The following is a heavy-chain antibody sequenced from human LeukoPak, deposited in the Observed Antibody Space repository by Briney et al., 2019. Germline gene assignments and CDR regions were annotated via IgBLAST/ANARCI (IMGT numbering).Heavy chain of an antibody. CDR1: GGSISSSSYY. CDR3: ARGLLGVVDY. D-gene: IGHD2-2*01. J-gene: IGHJ4*02. CDR2: IYYSGST. V-gene: IGHV4-39*01. Sequence: PSETLSLTCTVSGGSISSSSYYWGWIRQPPGKGLEWIGSIYYSGSTYYNPSLKSRVTISVDTSKNQFSLKLSSVTAADTAVYYCARGLLGVVDYWGQGTLVTVSS.